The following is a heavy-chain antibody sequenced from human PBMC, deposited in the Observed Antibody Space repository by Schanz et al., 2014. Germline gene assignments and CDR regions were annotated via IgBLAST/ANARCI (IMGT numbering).Heavy chain of an antibody. CDR1: GFTFSSYA. CDR2: ISGRDGST. Sequence: EVQLVESGGGLVQPGGSLRLSCAASGFTFSSYAMSWVRQAPGKGLEWVSAISGRDGSTYYADSVRGRFTISRDNSKNTLYLQMNSLRPEDTAVYYCARGGFGEVSYFDYWGQGTLVTVSS. CDR3: ARGGFGEVSYFDY. V-gene: IGHV3-23*04. D-gene: IGHD3-10*01. J-gene: IGHJ4*02.